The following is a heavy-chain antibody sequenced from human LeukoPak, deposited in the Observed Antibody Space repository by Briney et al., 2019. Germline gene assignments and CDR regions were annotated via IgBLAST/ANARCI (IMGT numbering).Heavy chain of an antibody. CDR3: AKDYGSGSYDDPFDY. CDR2: ISYDGSNK. D-gene: IGHD3-10*01. V-gene: IGHV3-30*18. Sequence: GGSLRLSCAASGLTFSSYGMHWVRQAPGKGLEWVAVISYDGSNKYYADSVKGRFTISRDNSKNTLYLQMNSLRAEDTAVYYCAKDYGSGSYDDPFDYWGQGTLVTVSS. CDR1: GLTFSSYG. J-gene: IGHJ4*02.